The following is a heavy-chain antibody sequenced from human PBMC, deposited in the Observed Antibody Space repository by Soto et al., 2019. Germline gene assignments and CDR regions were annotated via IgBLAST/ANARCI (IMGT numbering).Heavy chain of an antibody. D-gene: IGHD3-22*01. J-gene: IGHJ3*02. CDR1: GGTFSSYA. Sequence: QVQLVQSGAEVKKPGSSVKVSCKASGGTFSSYAISWVRQAPGQGLEWMGGIIPIFGTANYAQKFQGRVTTTADESTSTAYMELSSLRSEDTGVYYCASGAWSYYYDSSGYYSAFDIWGQGTMVTVSS. CDR3: ASGAWSYYYDSSGYYSAFDI. V-gene: IGHV1-69*01. CDR2: IIPIFGTA.